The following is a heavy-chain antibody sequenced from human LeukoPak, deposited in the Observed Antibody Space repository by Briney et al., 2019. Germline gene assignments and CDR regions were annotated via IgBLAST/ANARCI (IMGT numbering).Heavy chain of an antibody. CDR3: ARVGGSCYGY. D-gene: IGHD2-15*01. Sequence: GGSLRLSCEASGFSFSSYWMSWVRQAPGKGLEWVANIKQDGSEKYYVDSVRGRFTISRDNAQNSLNLQMISLRAEDTAVYYCARVGGSCYGYWGQGTLVTVSS. CDR2: IKQDGSEK. CDR1: GFSFSSYW. J-gene: IGHJ4*02. V-gene: IGHV3-7*01.